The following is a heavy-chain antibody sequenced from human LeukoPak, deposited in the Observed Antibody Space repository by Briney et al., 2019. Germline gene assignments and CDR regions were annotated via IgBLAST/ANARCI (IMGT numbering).Heavy chain of an antibody. J-gene: IGHJ4*02. CDR3: AKVVYEGMDY. Sequence: GGSLRLSCIASGFIINNYWMHWVRQAPGKGLVWVSTFKSDGSGTIYADSVKGRFTMSRDNAKNTLYLQMNSLRAEDTALYYCAKVVYEGMDYWGQGTLVTVSS. D-gene: IGHD1-14*01. CDR2: FKSDGSGT. CDR1: GFIINNYW. V-gene: IGHV3-74*01.